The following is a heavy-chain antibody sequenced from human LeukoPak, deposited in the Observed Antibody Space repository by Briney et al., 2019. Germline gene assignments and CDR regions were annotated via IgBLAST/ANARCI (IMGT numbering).Heavy chain of an antibody. V-gene: IGHV4-39*01. CDR3: ARAQGVRGVYYYYYYGMDA. CDR2: IYYSGST. J-gene: IGHJ6*02. D-gene: IGHD3-10*01. CDR1: GGSISSSSYY. Sequence: SETLSLTCTVSGGSISSSSYYWGWIRQPPGKGLEWIGSIYYSGSTYYNPSLKSRVTISVDTSKNQFSLKLSSVTAADTAVYYCARAQGVRGVYYYYYYGMDAWGQGTTVTVSS.